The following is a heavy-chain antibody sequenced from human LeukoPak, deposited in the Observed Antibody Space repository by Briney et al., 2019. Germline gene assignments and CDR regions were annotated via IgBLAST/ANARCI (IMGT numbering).Heavy chain of an antibody. CDR2: INPNSGGT. V-gene: IGHV1-2*02. D-gene: IGHD3-10*01. Sequence: ASVKVSCKASGYTFTGYYMHWVRQAPGQGLEWMGWINPNSGGTNYAQKFQGRVTMTRDTSISTAYMELSRLRSEDTAVYYCARSKAMVRGVKYNWFDPWGQGTLVTVSS. CDR1: GYTFTGYY. J-gene: IGHJ5*02. CDR3: ARSKAMVRGVKYNWFDP.